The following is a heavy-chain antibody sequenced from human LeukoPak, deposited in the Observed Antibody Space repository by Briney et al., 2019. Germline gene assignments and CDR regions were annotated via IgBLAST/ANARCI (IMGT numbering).Heavy chain of an antibody. V-gene: IGHV1-2*02. CDR2: ISPNSGGT. CDR3: ARVELRYFDRTPAFDY. J-gene: IGHJ4*02. D-gene: IGHD3-9*01. CDR1: GYTFTGYY. Sequence: ASVKVSCKASGYTFTGYYMHWVRQAPGQGLEWMGWISPNSGGTNYAQKFQGRVTMTRDTSISTAYMELGRLRSDDTAVYYCARVELRYFDRTPAFDYWGQGTLVTVSS.